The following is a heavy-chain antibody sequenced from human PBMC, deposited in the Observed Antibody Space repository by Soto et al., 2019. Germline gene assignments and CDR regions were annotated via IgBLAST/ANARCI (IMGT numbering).Heavy chain of an antibody. Sequence: GSLRLSCAASGFTFSSYAMHWVRQAPGKGLEWVAVISYDGSNKYYADSVKGRFTISRDNSKNTLYLQMNSLRAEDTAVYYCARELDYDILTGYPFDYWGQGTLVTVSS. D-gene: IGHD3-9*01. V-gene: IGHV3-30-3*01. CDR1: GFTFSSYA. J-gene: IGHJ4*02. CDR2: ISYDGSNK. CDR3: ARELDYDILTGYPFDY.